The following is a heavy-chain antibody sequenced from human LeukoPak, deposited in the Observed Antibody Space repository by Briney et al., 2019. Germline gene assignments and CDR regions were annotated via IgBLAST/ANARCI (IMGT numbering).Heavy chain of an antibody. D-gene: IGHD5-24*01. V-gene: IGHV3-23*01. CDR2: ISGSGNGT. J-gene: IGHJ4*02. CDR3: AKRTMSAFDS. CDR1: GFTFSNYW. Sequence: GGSLRLSCAASGFTFSNYWMSWVRQAPGKGLEWLSGISGSGNGTYYADSVKGRFTISRDNSKNMVYLQMNSLTVEDAATYYCAKRTMSAFDSWGQGTLLIVSS.